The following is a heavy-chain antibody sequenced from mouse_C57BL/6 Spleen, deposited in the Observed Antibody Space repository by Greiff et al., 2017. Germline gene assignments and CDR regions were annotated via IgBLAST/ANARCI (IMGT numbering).Heavy chain of an antibody. CDR1: GYTFTDYN. CDR3: AGTGPYYFDY. D-gene: IGHD4-1*01. Sequence: EVQLQQSGPELVKPGASVKMSCKASGYTFTDYNMHWVKQSHGKSLEWIGYINPNNGGTSYNQKFKGKATLTVNKSSSTAYMELLSLTSEDSAVYYCAGTGPYYFDYWGQGTTLTVSS. CDR2: INPNNGGT. V-gene: IGHV1-22*01. J-gene: IGHJ2*01.